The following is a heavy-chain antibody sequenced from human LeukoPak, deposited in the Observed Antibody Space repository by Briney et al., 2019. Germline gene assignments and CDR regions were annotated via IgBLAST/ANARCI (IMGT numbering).Heavy chain of an antibody. J-gene: IGHJ4*02. CDR3: ARGLPIGI. D-gene: IGHD1-26*01. Sequence: PSETLSLTCTVSGDSISSGDYYWSWIRQPAGKGLEWIGRISSSGSTNYNPSLKSRVTISVDTSKNQFSLKLSSVTAADTAVYFCARGLPIGIWGQGTLVTVSS. CDR1: GDSISSGDYY. V-gene: IGHV4-61*02. CDR2: ISSSGST.